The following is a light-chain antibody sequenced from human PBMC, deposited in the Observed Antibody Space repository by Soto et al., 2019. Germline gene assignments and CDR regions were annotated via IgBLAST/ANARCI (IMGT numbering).Light chain of an antibody. CDR2: EVS. CDR1: SSDAGSHNL. J-gene: IGLJ1*01. Sequence: QSVLNQPPSASGYPGQSVTISCTGTSSDAGSHNLVSWYQQHPGTAPKLILYEVSTRPSGVPDRFSGSKSVNTASLTVPRLQAEDEADYCCNSYAGSNTEVGTGTNVTGL. CDR3: NSYAGSNTE. V-gene: IGLV2-8*01.